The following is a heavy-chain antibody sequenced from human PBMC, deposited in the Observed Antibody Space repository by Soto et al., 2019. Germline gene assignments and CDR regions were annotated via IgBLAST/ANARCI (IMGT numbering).Heavy chain of an antibody. CDR2: INHSGST. V-gene: IGHV4-34*01. CDR3: ARGYSAVGAY. Sequence: SETLSLTCAVFGGYFSGFYSIWIRKTPGKGLEWIGEINHSGSTNYNPSLKSRVTISVDTSKNQFSLKLSSVTAADTAVYYCARGYSAVGAYWGQGTLVTVSS. D-gene: IGHD2-21*01. CDR1: GGYFSGFY. J-gene: IGHJ4*02.